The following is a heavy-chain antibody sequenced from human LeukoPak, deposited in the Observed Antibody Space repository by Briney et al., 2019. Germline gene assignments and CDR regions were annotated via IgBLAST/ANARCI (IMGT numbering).Heavy chain of an antibody. D-gene: IGHD6-13*01. V-gene: IGHV3-30-3*01. CDR3: ARDQAAAAGSTFDY. J-gene: IGHJ4*02. Sequence: GGSLRLSCAASGFTFNSYAMHWVRQAPGKGLEWVAVISYDGSNKYYADSVKGRFTISRDISKNTLYLQMNSLRAEDTAVYYCARDQAAAAGSTFDYWGQGILVTVSS. CDR2: ISYDGSNK. CDR1: GFTFNSYA.